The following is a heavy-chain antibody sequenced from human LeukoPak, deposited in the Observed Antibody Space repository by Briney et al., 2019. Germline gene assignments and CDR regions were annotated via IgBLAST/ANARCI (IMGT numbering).Heavy chain of an antibody. J-gene: IGHJ5*02. D-gene: IGHD3-10*01. CDR1: GGSISSGDYY. CDR3: ARGGYGSGSYYNRGNWFDP. Sequence: SQTLSLTCTVSGGSISSGDYYWTWIRQPPGKGLEWIGEINHSGSTNYNPSLKSRVTISVDTSKNQFSLKLSSVTAADTAVYYCARGGYGSGSYYNRGNWFDPWGQGTLVTVSS. V-gene: IGHV4-30-4*01. CDR2: INHSGST.